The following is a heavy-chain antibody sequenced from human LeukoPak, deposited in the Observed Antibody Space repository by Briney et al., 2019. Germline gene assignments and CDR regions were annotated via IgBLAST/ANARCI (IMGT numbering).Heavy chain of an antibody. V-gene: IGHV4-4*07. CDR2: FYTSGST. CDR1: GTSISSYY. J-gene: IGHJ3*01. CDR3: AREHYYDSSGYYYEEWDAFDF. Sequence: SETLSLTCTVSGTSISSYYWSWLRQPAGKGHEWIGRFYTSGSTNYNPSLKSRVAISVDKSNNHFSLKLSSVTAADTAIYYCAREHYYDSSGYYYEEWDAFDFWGQGTMVTVSS. D-gene: IGHD3-22*01.